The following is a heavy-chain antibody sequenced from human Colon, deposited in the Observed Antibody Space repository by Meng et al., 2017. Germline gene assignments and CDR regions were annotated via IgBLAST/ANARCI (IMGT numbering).Heavy chain of an antibody. D-gene: IGHD3-22*01. CDR2: TYYRSRWYN. V-gene: IGHV6-1*01. J-gene: IGHJ4*02. Sequence: QVQLKQSGPGLVKPSQTLSLTCAISGDSVSSYSAAWDWIRQSPSRGLEWLGRTYYRSRWYNDYAVSLKGRITITPDTSKNLFSLHLNSVTPEDTAIYYCARDLSSARYYFDNWGQGILVTVSS. CDR1: GDSVSSYSAA. CDR3: ARDLSSARYYFDN.